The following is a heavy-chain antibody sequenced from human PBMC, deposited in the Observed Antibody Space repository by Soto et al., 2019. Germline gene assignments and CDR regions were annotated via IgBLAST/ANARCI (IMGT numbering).Heavy chain of an antibody. V-gene: IGHV1-2*02. CDR1: GYTFTGYY. CDR2: INPNSGGT. J-gene: IGHJ6*02. D-gene: IGHD3-22*01. CDR3: ARSPSGYYRYYYGMDV. Sequence: QVQLVQSGAEVKKPGASVKVSCKASGYTFTGYYMHWVRQAPGQGLEWMGWINPNSGGTNYAQKFQGRVTMTRDTSISTAYMELSRLRSDDTAVYYCARSPSGYYRYYYGMDVWGQGTTVTVSS.